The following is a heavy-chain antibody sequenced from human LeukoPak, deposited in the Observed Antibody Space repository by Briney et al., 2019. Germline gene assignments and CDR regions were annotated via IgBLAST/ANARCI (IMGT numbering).Heavy chain of an antibody. D-gene: IGHD1-14*01. CDR1: GFTFSSYA. CDR2: ISGSGSST. Sequence: GGTLRLSCAASGFTFSSYAMNWVRQAPGKGLEWVSAISGSGSSTYYADSVKGRFTISRDNSKNTLYLQMNSLRAEDTAVCYCAKPARTDYADYWGQGTLVTVSS. CDR3: AKPARTDYADY. V-gene: IGHV3-23*01. J-gene: IGHJ4*02.